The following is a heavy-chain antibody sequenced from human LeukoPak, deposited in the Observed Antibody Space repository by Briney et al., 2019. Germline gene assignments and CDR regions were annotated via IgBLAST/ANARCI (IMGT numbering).Heavy chain of an antibody. D-gene: IGHD3-22*01. J-gene: IGHJ3*02. V-gene: IGHV4-39*02. CDR2: IYYCGST. CDR3: ARDSSYDSSGHSPFDI. CDR1: GGSISSSGYY. Sequence: PSETLSLTCTVSGGSISSSGYYWGWIRQPPGKGLEWIASIYYCGSTYYNPSLKSRVTISVDTSKNQFSLKLSSVTAADTAVYYCARDSSYDSSGHSPFDIWGQGTMVTVSS.